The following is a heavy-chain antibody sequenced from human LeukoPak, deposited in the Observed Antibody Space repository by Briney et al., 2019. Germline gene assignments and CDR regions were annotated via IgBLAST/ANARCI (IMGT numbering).Heavy chain of an antibody. CDR3: ARDPTYSSSWDWFDP. Sequence: PSETLSLTCTVSGGSISSYYWSWIRQPAGKGLERIGRIYTSGSTNYNPSLKSRVTMSVDTSKNQFSLKLSSVTAADTAVYYCARDPTYSSSWDWFDPWGQGTLVTVSS. J-gene: IGHJ5*02. D-gene: IGHD6-13*01. CDR2: IYTSGST. CDR1: GGSISSYY. V-gene: IGHV4-4*07.